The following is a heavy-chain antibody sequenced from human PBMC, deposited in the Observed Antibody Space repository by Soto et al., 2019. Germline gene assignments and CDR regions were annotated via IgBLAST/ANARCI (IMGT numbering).Heavy chain of an antibody. J-gene: IGHJ6*02. CDR3: ARDGYSYGYYYYGMDV. D-gene: IGHD5-18*01. CDR2: IIPIFGTA. V-gene: IGHV1-69*13. Sequence: GVSVKVSCKASGGTFSSYAISWVRQAPGQGLEWMGGIIPIFGTANYAQKFQGRVTITADESTSTAYMELSSLRSEDTAVYYCARDGYSYGYYYYGMDVWGQGTTVTVSS. CDR1: GGTFSSYA.